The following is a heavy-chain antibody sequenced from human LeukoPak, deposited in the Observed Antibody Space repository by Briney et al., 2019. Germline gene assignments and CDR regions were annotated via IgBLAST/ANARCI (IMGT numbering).Heavy chain of an antibody. J-gene: IGHJ6*02. V-gene: IGHV1-8*01. Sequence: ASVKVSCKASGYTFTSYDINWVRQATGQGLEWMGWMNPNSGNTGYAQKFQGRVTMTRNTSISTAYMELSSLRSEDTAVYYCASLSPGYSSSFLPFGMDVWGQGTTVTVSS. CDR1: GYTFTSYD. CDR2: MNPNSGNT. CDR3: ASLSPGYSSSFLPFGMDV. D-gene: IGHD6-13*01.